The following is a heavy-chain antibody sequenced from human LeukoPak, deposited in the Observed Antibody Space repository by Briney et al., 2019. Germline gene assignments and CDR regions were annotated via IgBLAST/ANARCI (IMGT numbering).Heavy chain of an antibody. CDR1: GFTLSTYW. D-gene: IGHD2-15*01. V-gene: IGHV3-7*03. Sequence: GGSLRLPCAASGFTLSTYWMSWVRQAPGKGLEWVANIKQDGSEKYYVESVKGRFIISRDNAENSLDLQMNSLRAEDTAVYYRASNAAYCSGGTCYPLPGNHWGQGTLVTVSS. CDR2: IKQDGSEK. CDR3: ASNAAYCSGGTCYPLPGNH. J-gene: IGHJ5*02.